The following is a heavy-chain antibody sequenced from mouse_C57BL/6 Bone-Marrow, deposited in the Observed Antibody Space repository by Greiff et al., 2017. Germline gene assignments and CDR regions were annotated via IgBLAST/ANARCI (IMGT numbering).Heavy chain of an antibody. CDR3: ARSIYYGSSYDYAMDY. CDR1: GFPFSDFG. J-gene: IGHJ4*01. V-gene: IGHV5-17*01. CDR2: IRSGSSTI. Sequence: EVHLVESGGGLVKPGGSLKLSFPASGFPFSDFGMHGVRRAPGKGLGWVAYIRSGSSTIYYADTVKGGFPISRDNAKNTLFLQMTSLRSEDTAMYYCARSIYYGSSYDYAMDYWGQGTSVTVSS. D-gene: IGHD1-1*01.